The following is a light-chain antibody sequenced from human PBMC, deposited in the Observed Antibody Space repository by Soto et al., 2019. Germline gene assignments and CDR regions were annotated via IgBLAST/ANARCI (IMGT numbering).Light chain of an antibody. CDR1: HNIDNY. J-gene: IGKJ2*01. V-gene: IGKV1-39*01. CDR3: QQGYSTPPL. Sequence: DVQMTQSPSSLSASVGDRVTITCRASHNIDNYLNWYQQKPGKAPRLLIYAASSLQGGVPSRFSAGGSGTDFTLTITGLQPEYSATYYCQQGYSTPPLFGQGTKLEIK. CDR2: AAS.